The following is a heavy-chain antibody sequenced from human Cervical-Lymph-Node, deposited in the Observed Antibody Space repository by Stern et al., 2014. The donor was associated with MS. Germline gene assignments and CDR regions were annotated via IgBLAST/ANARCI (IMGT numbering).Heavy chain of an antibody. V-gene: IGHV3-48*01. J-gene: IGHJ4*02. CDR1: GFIFRDYS. CDR3: ARVPLRSGTMC. CDR2: ISHSGYTT. D-gene: IGHD6-25*01. Sequence: VQLVESGGGLVQPGGSLRLSCAASGFIFRDYSMNWVRQAPGKGLEWVSYISHSGYTTYYADSVKGRFTISRDNAKNSLYLQMNSLRAEDTAVYYCARVPLRSGTMCWGQGTLVTVSS.